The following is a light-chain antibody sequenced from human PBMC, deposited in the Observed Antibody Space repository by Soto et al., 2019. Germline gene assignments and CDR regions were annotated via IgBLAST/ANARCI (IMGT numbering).Light chain of an antibody. Sequence: DIQMTQSPSTLSASVGDRVTITCRASQSISSWLAWYQQKPGKAPKLLIYKAFSLESGVPSRFSGSGSGTEITLTISSLQPDDFATYYCQQYNSYPWTFGQGTKVEIK. CDR3: QQYNSYPWT. CDR1: QSISSW. V-gene: IGKV1-5*03. CDR2: KAF. J-gene: IGKJ1*01.